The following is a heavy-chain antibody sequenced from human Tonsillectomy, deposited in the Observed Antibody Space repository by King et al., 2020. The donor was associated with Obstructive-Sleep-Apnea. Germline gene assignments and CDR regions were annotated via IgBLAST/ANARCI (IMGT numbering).Heavy chain of an antibody. V-gene: IGHV3-23*04. Sequence: VQLVESGGGLVQPGGSLRLSCAASGFTFNSYAMSWVRQAPGKGLDWGSTISGIGEITYYADSVRGRLTISRDNTKNTLSLQMNSLRTEDTAIYYCAKLVGSTGVDYWGQGTLVAASS. J-gene: IGHJ4*02. CDR2: ISGIGEIT. CDR3: AKLVGSTGVDY. D-gene: IGHD2-8*02. CDR1: GFTFNSYA.